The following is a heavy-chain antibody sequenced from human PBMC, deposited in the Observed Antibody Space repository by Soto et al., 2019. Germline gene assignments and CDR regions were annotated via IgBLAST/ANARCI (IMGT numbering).Heavy chain of an antibody. Sequence: NPSETLSLTCSVSGGSVSSNIYYWTWIRQHPGKGPEWIGHIYYSGSTYYNPSLKSRVTISLDMSKNQFSLELTSVSAADTAVYYCARGYDYDSGGYLFDYWGQGTLVTVSS. V-gene: IGHV4-31*03. CDR1: GGSVSSNIYY. CDR3: ARGYDYDSGGYLFDY. J-gene: IGHJ4*02. CDR2: IYYSGST. D-gene: IGHD3-22*01.